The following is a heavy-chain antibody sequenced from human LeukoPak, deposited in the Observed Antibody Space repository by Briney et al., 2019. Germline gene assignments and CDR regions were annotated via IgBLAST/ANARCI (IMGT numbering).Heavy chain of an antibody. Sequence: GGSLRLSCAASGFTFSSYAMHWVRQAPGKGLEYVSAISSNGGSTYYANSVKGRFTISRDNSKNTLYLHMTSLRAEDTALYYCARDRNNYYFDYCGQGTLLSVSS. V-gene: IGHV3-64*01. CDR2: ISSNGGST. D-gene: IGHD1-20*01. J-gene: IGHJ4*02. CDR3: ARDRNNYYFDY. CDR1: GFTFSSYA.